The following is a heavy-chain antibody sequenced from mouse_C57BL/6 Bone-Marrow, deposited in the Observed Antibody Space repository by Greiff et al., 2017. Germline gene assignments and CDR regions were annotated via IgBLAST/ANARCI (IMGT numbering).Heavy chain of an antibody. CDR1: GYTFTSYW. CDR2: IHPNSGST. CDR3: ARFAYPWYFDV. J-gene: IGHJ1*03. Sequence: QVQLQQPGAELVKPGASVKLSCKASGYTFTSYWMHWVKQRPGQGLEWIGMIHPNSGSTNYNEKFQSKATLTVDKSSSTAYMQLSSLTSEDSAVYYCARFAYPWYFDVWGTGTTVTVSS. V-gene: IGHV1-64*01.